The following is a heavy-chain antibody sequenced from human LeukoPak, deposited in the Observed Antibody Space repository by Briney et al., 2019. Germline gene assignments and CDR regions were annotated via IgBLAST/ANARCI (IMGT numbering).Heavy chain of an antibody. CDR2: ISSNGGST. V-gene: IGHV3-64D*06. Sequence: GGSLRLSCAASGFTFSSYAMSWVRQAPGKGLEWVSAISSNGGSTYYADSVKGRFTISRDNSKNTLYLQMSSLRAEDTAVYYCVKADYDYVWGSYRLDYWGQGTLVTVSS. J-gene: IGHJ4*02. CDR3: VKADYDYVWGSYRLDY. CDR1: GFTFSSYA. D-gene: IGHD3-16*02.